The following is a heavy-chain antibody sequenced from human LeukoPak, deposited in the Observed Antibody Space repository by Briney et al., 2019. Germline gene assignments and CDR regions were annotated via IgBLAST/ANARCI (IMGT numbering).Heavy chain of an antibody. CDR2: INPSGGST. V-gene: IGHV1-46*01. J-gene: IGHJ4*02. Sequence: ASVKVSCKASGYTFTSYYMHWVRQAPGQGLEWMGIINPSGGSTSYAQKFQGRVTMTRDTSTSTVYMELSSLRSEDTAVYYCARDLWEAVAGTWCLAYWGQGTLVTVSS. CDR1: GYTFTSYY. D-gene: IGHD6-19*01. CDR3: ARDLWEAVAGTWCLAY.